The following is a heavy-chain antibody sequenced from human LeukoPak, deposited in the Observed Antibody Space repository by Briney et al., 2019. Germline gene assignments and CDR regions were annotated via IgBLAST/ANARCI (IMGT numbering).Heavy chain of an antibody. D-gene: IGHD3/OR15-3a*01. CDR2: VNHSGST. Sequence: ASETLSLTCTVYGGSFSDYWWTWIRQSPGKGLEWIGEVNHSGSTNYNPSLKSRVTISVDTSKNQFSLKLSSVTAADTAVYYCARQEIGLRSFDPWGQGTLVTVSS. J-gene: IGHJ5*02. CDR1: GGSFSDYW. CDR3: ARQEIGLRSFDP. V-gene: IGHV4-34*01.